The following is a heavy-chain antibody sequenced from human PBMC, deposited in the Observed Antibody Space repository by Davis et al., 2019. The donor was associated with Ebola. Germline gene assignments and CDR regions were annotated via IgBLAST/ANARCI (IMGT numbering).Heavy chain of an antibody. CDR2: ISSSSSYT. J-gene: IGHJ6*04. CDR3: AREVANYVRNYGMDV. V-gene: IGHV3-11*06. Sequence: GGSLRLSCAASGFTFSDYYMSWIRQAPGKGLEWVSYISSSSSYTNYADSVKGRFTISRDNAKNTLYLQMNSLRAEDTAVYYCAREVANYVRNYGMDVWGKGTTVTVPS. D-gene: IGHD3-16*01. CDR1: GFTFSDYY.